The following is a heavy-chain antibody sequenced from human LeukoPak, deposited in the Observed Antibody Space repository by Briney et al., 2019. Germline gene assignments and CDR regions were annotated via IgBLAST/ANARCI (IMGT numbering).Heavy chain of an antibody. Sequence: GGSLRLSCAASGFTFSSYGMHWVRQAPGKGLEWVAVIPYDGSNKYYADSVKGRFTISRDNSKNTLYLQMNSLRAEDTAVYYCAKLGSGSLNFDYWGQGTLVPVSS. CDR2: IPYDGSNK. V-gene: IGHV3-30*18. CDR3: AKLGSGSLNFDY. J-gene: IGHJ4*02. CDR1: GFTFSSYG. D-gene: IGHD3-10*01.